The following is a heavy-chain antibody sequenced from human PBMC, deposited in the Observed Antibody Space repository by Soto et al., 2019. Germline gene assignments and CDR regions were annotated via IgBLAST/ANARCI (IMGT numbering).Heavy chain of an antibody. CDR3: ARDDYDFWSGYYPYYFDY. J-gene: IGHJ4*02. Sequence: GGSLRLSCAASGFTFSSYWMSWVRQAPGKGLEWVANIKQDGGEKYYVDSVKGRFTISRDNAKNSLYLQMNSLRAEDAAVYYCARDDYDFWSGYYPYYFDYWGQGTLVTVSS. CDR1: GFTFSSYW. V-gene: IGHV3-7*01. D-gene: IGHD3-3*01. CDR2: IKQDGGEK.